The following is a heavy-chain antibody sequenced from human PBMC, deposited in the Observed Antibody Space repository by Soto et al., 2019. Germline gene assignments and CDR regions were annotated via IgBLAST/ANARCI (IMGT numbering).Heavy chain of an antibody. D-gene: IGHD3-22*01. CDR2: IYPGDSDT. J-gene: IGHJ5*02. CDR3: ARQYYYDSSGYYIRWFDP. V-gene: IGHV5-51*01. CDR1: GYSFTSYW. Sequence: PGESLKISCKGSGYSFTSYWIGWVRQMPGKGLEWMGIIYPGDSDTRYSPSFQGQVTISADKSISTAYLQWSSLKASDTAMYYCARQYYYDSSGYYIRWFDPRGQGTLVTVST.